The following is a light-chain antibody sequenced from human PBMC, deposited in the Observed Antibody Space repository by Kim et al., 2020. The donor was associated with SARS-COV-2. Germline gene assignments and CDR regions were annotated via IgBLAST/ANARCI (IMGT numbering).Light chain of an antibody. V-gene: IGKV1-39*01. Sequence: DIQMTQSPSSLSASVGDRVTITCRASQSISNYLNWYQHKPGKAPNLLIFAASTLQSGVPSRFSGSGSGTDFTLTISSLQPEDFATYYCQQTSSTLTFGQGTKVDIK. CDR3: QQTSSTLT. J-gene: IGKJ1*01. CDR1: QSISNY. CDR2: AAS.